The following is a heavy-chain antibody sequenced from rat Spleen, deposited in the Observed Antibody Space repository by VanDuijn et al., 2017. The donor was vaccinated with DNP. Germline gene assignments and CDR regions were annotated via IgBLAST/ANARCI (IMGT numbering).Heavy chain of an antibody. CDR1: GFTFSNYG. D-gene: IGHD4-2*01. CDR3: ARWSMAFAY. Sequence: EVQLVESGGGLVQPGRSLKLSCAASGFTFSNYGMAWVRQAPTKGLEWVASITNSGGSTYYRDSVKGRFTISRDNAKSTLYLQMDSLRSEDTATYYCARWSMAFAYWGQGTLVTVSS. J-gene: IGHJ3*01. CDR2: ITNSGGST. V-gene: IGHV5S13*01.